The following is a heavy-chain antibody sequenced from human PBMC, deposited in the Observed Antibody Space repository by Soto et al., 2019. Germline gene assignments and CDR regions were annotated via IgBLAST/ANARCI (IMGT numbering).Heavy chain of an antibody. CDR3: ARHDCISSSCYYYYYYGMDV. D-gene: IGHD2-2*01. CDR1: GGTFSSYA. CDR2: IIPIFDTA. J-gene: IGHJ6*02. Sequence: SVKVSCKASGGTFSSYAISWVRQAPGQGLEWMGGIIPIFDTANYAQKFQGRVTITADESTSTAYMELSSLRSEDTAVYYCARHDCISSSCYYYYYYGMDVWGLGTTVTVSS. V-gene: IGHV1-69*13.